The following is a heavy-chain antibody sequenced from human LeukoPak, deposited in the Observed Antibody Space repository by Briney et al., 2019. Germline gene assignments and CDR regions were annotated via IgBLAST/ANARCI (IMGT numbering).Heavy chain of an antibody. CDR3: ARRGITYSTSFFDS. V-gene: IGHV4-39*01. CDR1: GGSISGGKDF. CDR2: IYYTGST. Sequence: PSETLSLTCAVSGGSISGGKDFWGWIRQSPGKGLEWIGSIYYTGSTYYNPSLKSRVTISVDTSKSEFSLMVHSVTAADTAMYYSARRGITYSTSFFDSWGQGTLVTVAS. J-gene: IGHJ4*02. D-gene: IGHD6-13*01.